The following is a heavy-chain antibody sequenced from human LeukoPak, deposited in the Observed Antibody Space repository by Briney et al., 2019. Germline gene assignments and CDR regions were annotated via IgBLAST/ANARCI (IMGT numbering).Heavy chain of an antibody. CDR2: IYYSGST. CDR3: ARPNLPYLTVAGFDY. Sequence: PSETLSLTCTVSGGSISSSSYYWGWIRQPPGKGLEWIGSIYYSGSTYYNPSLKSRVTISVDTSKNQFSLKLSSVTAADTAVYYCARPNLPYLTVAGFDYWGQGTLDTVSS. J-gene: IGHJ4*02. CDR1: GGSISSSSYY. D-gene: IGHD4-23*01. V-gene: IGHV4-39*01.